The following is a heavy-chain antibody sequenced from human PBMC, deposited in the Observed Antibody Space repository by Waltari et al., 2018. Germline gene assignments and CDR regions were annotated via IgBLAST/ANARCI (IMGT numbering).Heavy chain of an antibody. Sequence: QVQLQESGPGLVKPSETLSLTCTVPNGSLHNFYWSWIRQPPGKGLEWIGYAYFSGTTTYNPSLKSRVTISVDTSKNQFSLKLTSVTAADTATYYCARGGLRYYDSGSQPYNWFGPWGQGIMVSVSS. J-gene: IGHJ5*02. CDR2: AYFSGTT. CDR1: NGSLHNFY. D-gene: IGHD3-10*01. V-gene: IGHV4-59*01. CDR3: ARGGLRYYDSGSQPYNWFGP.